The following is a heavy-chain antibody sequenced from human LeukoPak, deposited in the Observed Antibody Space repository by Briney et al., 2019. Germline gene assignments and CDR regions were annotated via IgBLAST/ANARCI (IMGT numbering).Heavy chain of an antibody. CDR2: INPNSGGT. Sequence: ASVKVSCKASGYTFTGYYMHWVRQAPGQGLEWMGWINPNSGGTNYAQKFQGRVTMSRDTSISTAYMELSRLRSDDTAVYYCAREEEWELPGKDYYYYYYMDVWGKGTTVTVSS. CDR3: AREEEWELPGKDYYYYYYMDV. J-gene: IGHJ6*03. CDR1: GYTFTGYY. V-gene: IGHV1-2*02. D-gene: IGHD1-26*01.